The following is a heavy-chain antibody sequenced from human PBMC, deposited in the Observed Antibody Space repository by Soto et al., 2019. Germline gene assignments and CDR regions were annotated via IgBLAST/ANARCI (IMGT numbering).Heavy chain of an antibody. V-gene: IGHV4-59*12. CDR3: ARDSSRGGYYYYGMDV. CDR2: IYYSGST. CDR1: GGSISSYY. Sequence: PSETLSLTCTVSGGSISSYYWSWIRQPPGKGLEWIGYIYYSGSTNYNPSLKSRVTISVDTSKNQFSLKLSSVTAADTAVYYCARDSSRGGYYYYGMDVWGQGTTVTVSS. J-gene: IGHJ6*02. D-gene: IGHD6-13*01.